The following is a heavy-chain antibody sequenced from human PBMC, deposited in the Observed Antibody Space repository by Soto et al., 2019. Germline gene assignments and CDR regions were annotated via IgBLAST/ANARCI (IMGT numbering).Heavy chain of an antibody. V-gene: IGHV1-69*01. J-gene: IGHJ5*02. CDR3: ASRPVMEVAQYGNWFDP. Sequence: QVHLVQSGAEVKKPGSSVKVSCKASGGAFSSYPINWVRQAPGQELEWMGGIIPFFGTTHSAQKFQDRLTITADESTSTTYMELSSLRSEDTAVYYCASRPVMEVAQYGNWFDPWGQGTLVTVSS. D-gene: IGHD2-15*01. CDR2: IIPFFGTT. CDR1: GGAFSSYP.